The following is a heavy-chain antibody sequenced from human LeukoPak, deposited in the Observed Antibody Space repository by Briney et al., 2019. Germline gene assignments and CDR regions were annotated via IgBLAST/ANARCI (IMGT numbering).Heavy chain of an antibody. J-gene: IGHJ5*01. CDR3: AKPISGGLAVTADWFDP. CDR2: INANSGTT. D-gene: IGHD6-19*01. V-gene: IGHV3-23*01. CDR1: GFAFSFYA. Sequence: GGSLRLSCAASGFAFSFYAMSWLRQPPGKGLEWVSTINANSGTTSYAASVRGRFTISRDNSKNALYLQVNSLRADDTAVYYCAKPISGGLAVTADWFDPWGQGTLVVVSS.